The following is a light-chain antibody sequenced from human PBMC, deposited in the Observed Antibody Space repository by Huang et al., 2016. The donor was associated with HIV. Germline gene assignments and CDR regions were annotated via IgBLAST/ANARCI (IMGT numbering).Light chain of an antibody. CDR1: QSLLHSNGYNY. CDR2: WGS. J-gene: IGKJ2*01. Sequence: IVMTQSPLSLPVTPGEPASISCRSSQSLLHSNGYNYLDWYLQRSGQSPQLLVYWGSNRASGVPDRLSGSGSGTDFTLKISTVEAEDVGVYYCMQALQSPPYTFGQGTKLEIK. V-gene: IGKV2-28*01. CDR3: MQALQSPPYT.